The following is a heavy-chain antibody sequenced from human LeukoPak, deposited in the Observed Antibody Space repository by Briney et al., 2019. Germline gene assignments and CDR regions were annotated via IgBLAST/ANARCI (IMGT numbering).Heavy chain of an antibody. V-gene: IGHV1-2*04. J-gene: IGHJ4*02. Sequence: ASVKGSCKASGYTFTGYYMHWVRQAPGQGLEWMGWINPNSGGTNYAQKFQGWVTMTRDTSISTAYMELSRLRSDDTAVYYCARQTHEKDTAMEFFDYWGQGTLVTVSS. CDR1: GYTFTGYY. CDR3: ARQTHEKDTAMEFFDY. CDR2: INPNSGGT. D-gene: IGHD5-18*01.